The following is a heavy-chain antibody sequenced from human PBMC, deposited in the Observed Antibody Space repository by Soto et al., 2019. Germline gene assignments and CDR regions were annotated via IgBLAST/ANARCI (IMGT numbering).Heavy chain of an antibody. CDR2: TSYDGSNK. V-gene: IGHV3-33*05. J-gene: IGHJ1*01. Sequence: QVQLVESGGGVVQPGTSLRLSCVGSGFTFRSYVIHWVRQAPGKGLEWVALTSYDGSNKDYGDSVKGRFTISRDNSRNTVELQMDSLRPEDTALYYCARWGTTGGLDVWGQGTLVSVSS. CDR1: GFTFRSYV. D-gene: IGHD3-16*01. CDR3: ARWGTTGGLDV.